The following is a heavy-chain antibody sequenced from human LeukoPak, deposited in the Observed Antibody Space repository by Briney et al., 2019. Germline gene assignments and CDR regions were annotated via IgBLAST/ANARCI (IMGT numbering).Heavy chain of an antibody. Sequence: GGSLRLSCAASGFTFSSYSMNWVRQAPGKGLEWVSSISSGSSYIYYADSVKGRFTISRDNAKNSLYLQMNSLGAEDTAVYYCAREWLVRYWGQGTLVTVSS. J-gene: IGHJ4*02. CDR2: ISSGSSYI. CDR1: GFTFSSYS. D-gene: IGHD6-19*01. V-gene: IGHV3-21*01. CDR3: AREWLVRY.